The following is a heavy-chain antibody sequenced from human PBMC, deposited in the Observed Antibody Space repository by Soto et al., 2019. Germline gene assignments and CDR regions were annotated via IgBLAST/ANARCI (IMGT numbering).Heavy chain of an antibody. CDR1: GDTFSFYT. Sequence: QVQLVQSGAEVKKPGSSVKVSCKASGDTFSFYTLNWVRQAPGQGFEWVGRVNPILAMSSSAHKFQGRVSVLADTSTGTAYMELRSLSAADTAVSYCATSYGSGSSPFDYWGQGTLVTVSS. D-gene: IGHD3-10*01. J-gene: IGHJ4*02. CDR3: ATSYGSGSSPFDY. CDR2: VNPILAMS. V-gene: IGHV1-69*02.